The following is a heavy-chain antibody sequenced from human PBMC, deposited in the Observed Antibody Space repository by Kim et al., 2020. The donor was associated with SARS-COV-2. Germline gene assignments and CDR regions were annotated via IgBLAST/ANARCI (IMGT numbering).Heavy chain of an antibody. Sequence: GGSPRLSCAASGFTFSSYSMNWVRQAPGKGLEWVSYISSSSSTIYYADSVKGRFTISRDNAKNSLYLQMNSLRDEDTAVYYCARLHCTNGVCYYYFDYWGQGTLVTVSS. CDR2: ISSSSSTI. J-gene: IGHJ4*02. CDR3: ARLHCTNGVCYYYFDY. V-gene: IGHV3-48*02. CDR1: GFTFSSYS. D-gene: IGHD2-8*01.